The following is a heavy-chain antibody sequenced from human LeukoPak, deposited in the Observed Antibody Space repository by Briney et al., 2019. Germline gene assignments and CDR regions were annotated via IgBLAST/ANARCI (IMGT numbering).Heavy chain of an antibody. CDR3: AKERNHYDFWSGYSTLFDY. D-gene: IGHD3-3*01. J-gene: IGHJ4*02. V-gene: IGHV3-23*01. Sequence: PSETLSLTCAVSGDSISSNNWWSWVRQAPGKGLEWVSAISGSGGSTYYADSVKGRFTISRDNSKNTLYLQMNSLRAEDTPVYYCAKERNHYDFWSGYSTLFDYWGQGTLVTVSS. CDR2: ISGSGGST. CDR1: GDSISSNN.